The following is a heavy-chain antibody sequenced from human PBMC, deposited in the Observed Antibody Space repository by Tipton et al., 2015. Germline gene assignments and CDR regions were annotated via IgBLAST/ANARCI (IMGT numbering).Heavy chain of an antibody. V-gene: IGHV4-34*01. D-gene: IGHD2-21*02. CDR2: IYHTGST. J-gene: IGHJ4*02. Sequence: TLSLTCAVYGGSFSDYYWSWIRQSPGKGLEWIGEIYHTGSTYYNPSLKSRVTISIDRFKNQFSLKLSSVTAADTAVYYCASPSLPHDRGDYYFQSWGQGSLVTVSS. CDR1: GGSFSDYY. CDR3: ASPSLPHDRGDYYFQS.